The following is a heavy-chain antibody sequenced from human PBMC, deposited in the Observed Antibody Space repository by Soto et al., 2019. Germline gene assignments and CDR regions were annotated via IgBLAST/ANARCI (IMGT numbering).Heavy chain of an antibody. Sequence: EVRLLESGGGLVPPGGPLRLPCAASGFTFTDYAKSWVRQAPGKGLECVSIIGGRGSHKSYADSVKGRFTISRANSKNAVYLEMHSRTAEDTALYFCAKGRSFLITAYATRFDYWRLGLLVTVSS. J-gene: IGHJ4*02. D-gene: IGHD3-16*01. V-gene: IGHV3-23*01. CDR3: AKGRSFLITAYATRFDY. CDR2: IGGRGSHK. CDR1: GFTFTDYA.